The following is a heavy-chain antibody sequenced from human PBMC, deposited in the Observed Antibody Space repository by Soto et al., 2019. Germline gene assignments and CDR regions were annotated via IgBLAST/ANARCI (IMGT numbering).Heavy chain of an antibody. CDR2: INPQTGGT. Sequence: ASVKVSCKASGYTFTGYYIHWVREAPGQGLEWMGWINPQTGGTSYAQKFQGRVTLSRDTSINTAYLELSRRTFDDAAVYFCARERYQVISDGMDVWGQGTTVTVSS. CDR1: GYTFTGYY. D-gene: IGHD2-2*01. CDR3: ARERYQVISDGMDV. J-gene: IGHJ6*02. V-gene: IGHV1-2*02.